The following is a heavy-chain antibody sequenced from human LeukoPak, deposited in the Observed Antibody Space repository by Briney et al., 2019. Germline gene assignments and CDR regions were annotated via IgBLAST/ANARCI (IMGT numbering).Heavy chain of an antibody. D-gene: IGHD4-17*01. V-gene: IGHV4-34*01. CDR3: ANPARDFADSGAITW. CDR2: INHSGIT. J-gene: IGHJ4*02. Sequence: SETLSLTCTVSGGSISSYYWSWIRQPPGKGLEWIGEINHSGITNYNPSLKSRVTISADTSKNQFSLKLTSVTAADTAVYYCANPARDFADSGAITWWGQGTLVTVSS. CDR1: GGSISSYY.